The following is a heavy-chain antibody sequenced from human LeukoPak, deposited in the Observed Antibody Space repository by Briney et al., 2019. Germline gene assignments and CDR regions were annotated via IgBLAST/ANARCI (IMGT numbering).Heavy chain of an antibody. V-gene: IGHV4-39*07. D-gene: IGHD1-26*01. CDR3: AKAAEWVY. CDR2: IYYSGST. J-gene: IGHJ4*02. CDR1: GFTFSSYS. Sequence: GSLRLSCAASGFTFSSYSMNWVRQPPGKGLEWIGSIYYSGSTYYNPSLKSRVTISVDTSKNQFSLKLSSVTAADTAVYYCAKAAEWVYWGQGTLVTVSS.